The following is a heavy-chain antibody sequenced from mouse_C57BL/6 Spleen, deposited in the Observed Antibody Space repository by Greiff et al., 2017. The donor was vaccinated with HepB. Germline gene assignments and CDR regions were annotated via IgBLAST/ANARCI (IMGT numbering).Heavy chain of an antibody. J-gene: IGHJ2*01. CDR2: IWSGGST. V-gene: IGHV2-2*01. CDR3: ARNWIGYYFDY. Sequence: QVQLQQSGPGLVQPSQSLSITCTVSGFSLTSYGVHWVRQSPGKGLEWLGVIWSGGSTDYNAAFISRLSISKDNSKSQVFFKMNSLQADDTAIYYCARNWIGYYFDYWGQGTTLTVSS. D-gene: IGHD2-14*01. CDR1: GFSLTSYG.